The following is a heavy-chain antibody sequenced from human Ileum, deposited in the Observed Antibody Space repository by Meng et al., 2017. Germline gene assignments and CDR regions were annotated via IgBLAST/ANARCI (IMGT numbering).Heavy chain of an antibody. CDR2: VSGYSGQS. CDR3: AKDSVATATQFDS. Sequence: QVQLVQSGAEVKKPWASVTVSCKASGYTFTDYGISWVRQAPGQRLQWLGWVSGYSGQSHYAQRVQDRVAMTTDTSTNTAYMELRSLRSDDTAVYYCAKDSVATATQFDSWGQGTLVTVSS. J-gene: IGHJ4*02. CDR1: GYTFTDYG. D-gene: IGHD5-12*01. V-gene: IGHV1-18*01.